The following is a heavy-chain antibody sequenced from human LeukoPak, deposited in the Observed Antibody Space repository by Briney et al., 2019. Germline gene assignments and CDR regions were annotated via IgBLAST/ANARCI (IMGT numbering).Heavy chain of an antibody. D-gene: IGHD3-16*01. V-gene: IGHV1-8*01. CDR1: GYTFTSYD. CDR2: MNPNSGNT. J-gene: IGHJ4*02. Sequence: ASVKVSCKASGYTFTSYDINWVRQATGQGLEWMGWMNPNSGNTGYAQKFQGRVTMTRNTSISTAYMELSSLRFEDTAVYYCARGLKYYDYVWGSYKVRFDYWGQGTLVTVSS. CDR3: ARGLKYYDYVWGSYKVRFDY.